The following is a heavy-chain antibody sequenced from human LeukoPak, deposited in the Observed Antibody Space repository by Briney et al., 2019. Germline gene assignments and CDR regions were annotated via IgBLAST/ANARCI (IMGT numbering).Heavy chain of an antibody. CDR1: GFTFYDYA. D-gene: IGHD5-18*01. CDR3: AKDRNSYGTSFDY. Sequence: GRSLRLSCAASGFTFYDYAMHWVRQAPGKGLEWVPGISWNSGSIGYADSVKGRFTISRDNAKNSLYLQMNSLRPEDMALYYCAKDRNSYGTSFDYWGQGTLVTVSS. V-gene: IGHV3-9*03. J-gene: IGHJ4*02. CDR2: ISWNSGSI.